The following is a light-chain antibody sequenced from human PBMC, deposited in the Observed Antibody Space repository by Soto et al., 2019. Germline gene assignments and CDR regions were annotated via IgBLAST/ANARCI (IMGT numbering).Light chain of an antibody. CDR2: EVY. V-gene: IGLV2-14*01. Sequence: QSALTQPASVSGSPGQSITFSYTGTSNDIGGYNYVSWFQHHPDKAPKLIIYEVYDRPSGASNRFSGSKSGNTASLTISGLQPEDEADYYCSSYTTNHTRVLGGGTKLTVL. CDR1: SNDIGGYNY. CDR3: SSYTTNHTRV. J-gene: IGLJ3*02.